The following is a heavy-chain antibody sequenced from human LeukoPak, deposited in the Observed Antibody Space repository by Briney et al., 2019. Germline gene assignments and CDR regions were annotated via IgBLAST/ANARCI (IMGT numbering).Heavy chain of an antibody. CDR1: GYTLTELS. D-gene: IGHD3-10*01. CDR2: FDPEDGET. Sequence: ASVKVSCKVSGYTLTELSMHWVRQAPGKGLEWMGGFDPEDGETIYAQKFQGRVTMTTDTSTSTAYMELRSLRSDDTAVYYCATGSSGDFIRTWGQGTLVTVSS. CDR3: ATGSSGDFIRT. J-gene: IGHJ5*02. V-gene: IGHV1-24*01.